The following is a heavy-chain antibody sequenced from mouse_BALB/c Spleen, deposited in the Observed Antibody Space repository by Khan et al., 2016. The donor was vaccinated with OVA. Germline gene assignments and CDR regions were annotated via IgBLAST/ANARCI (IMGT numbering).Heavy chain of an antibody. CDR1: GYTFTTYW. CDR2: INPSTGNT. J-gene: IGHJ3*01. Sequence: VQLQESGAELAKPGASVKMSCTASGYTFTTYWMHWINQRPGQGLEWFGYINPSTGNTEYNQNFKDKATLTADESSSTAYMQLNSLTSDDSAVYDGARRELDGSFAYWGQGTLVTVSA. D-gene: IGHD1-1*02. CDR3: ARRELDGSFAY. V-gene: IGHV1-7*01.